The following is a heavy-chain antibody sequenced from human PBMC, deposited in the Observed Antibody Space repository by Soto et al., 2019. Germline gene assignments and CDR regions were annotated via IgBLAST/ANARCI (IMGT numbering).Heavy chain of an antibody. CDR1: GGTFSSYA. CDR3: ARDPRTGTMVTYYYYGMDV. V-gene: IGHV1-69*13. CDR2: IIPIFGTA. Sequence: SVKVSCKASGGTFSSYAISWVRQAPGQGLEWMGGIIPIFGTANYAQKFQGRVTITADESTSTAYMELSSLRSEDTAVYYCARDPRTGTMVTYYYYGMDVWGQGTTVTVSS. J-gene: IGHJ6*02. D-gene: IGHD3-10*01.